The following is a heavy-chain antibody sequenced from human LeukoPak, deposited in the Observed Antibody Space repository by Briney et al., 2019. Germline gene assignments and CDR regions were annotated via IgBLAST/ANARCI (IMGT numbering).Heavy chain of an antibody. V-gene: IGHV3-20*04. D-gene: IGHD2-2*01. Sequence: PGGSLRLSCAASGFTFDDYGMSWVRQAPGKGLEWVSGINRNGGSTGYADSVKGRFTISRDNAKNSLYLQMNSLRAEDTALYYCARLGYCSSTSCYDDWGQGTLVTVSS. CDR2: INRNGGST. J-gene: IGHJ4*02. CDR3: ARLGYCSSTSCYDD. CDR1: GFTFDDYG.